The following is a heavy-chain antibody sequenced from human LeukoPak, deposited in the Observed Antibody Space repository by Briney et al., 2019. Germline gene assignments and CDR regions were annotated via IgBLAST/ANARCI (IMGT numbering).Heavy chain of an antibody. CDR3: ARAGISYDSSSGYYYSELDY. J-gene: IGHJ4*02. V-gene: IGHV4-31*03. D-gene: IGHD3-22*01. Sequence: PSETLSLTCTVSGGSISSGGYSWSWIRQHPGKGLEWIGYIYYSGSTYYNPSLKSRVTISVDTSKNQFSLKLSSVTAADTAVYYCARAGISYDSSSGYYYSELDYWGQGTLVTVSS. CDR1: GGSISSGGYS. CDR2: IYYSGST.